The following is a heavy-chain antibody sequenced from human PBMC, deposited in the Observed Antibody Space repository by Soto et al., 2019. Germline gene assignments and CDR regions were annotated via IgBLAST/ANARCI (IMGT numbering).Heavy chain of an antibody. V-gene: IGHV1-46*03. CDR2: INLGGGGA. J-gene: IGHJ4*02. CDR3: TRGSQYSSSFDY. D-gene: IGHD6-6*01. Sequence: QVQLVQSGAEVKKPGASVKVSCKASGYSFTSYYMHWVRQAPGQGLEWMGIINLGGGGAIYAQKCKGRVTMTRDTSTNTVYMELGSLRSEDTAVYYCTRGSQYSSSFDYWGQGTLVPVSS. CDR1: GYSFTSYY.